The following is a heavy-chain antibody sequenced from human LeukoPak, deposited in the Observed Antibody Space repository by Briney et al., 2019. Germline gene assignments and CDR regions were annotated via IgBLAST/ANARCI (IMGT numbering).Heavy chain of an antibody. D-gene: IGHD2-21*02. J-gene: IGHJ4*02. CDR1: GGSISSGSYY. V-gene: IGHV4-61*02. CDR2: IYTSGST. Sequence: KSSETLSLTCTVSGGSISSGSYYWSWILQPAGKGLEWIGRIYTSGSTNYNPSLKSRVTISVDTSKNQFSLKLSSVTAADTAVYYCAIVVVTAIHYFDYWGQGTLVTVSS. CDR3: AIVVVTAIHYFDY.